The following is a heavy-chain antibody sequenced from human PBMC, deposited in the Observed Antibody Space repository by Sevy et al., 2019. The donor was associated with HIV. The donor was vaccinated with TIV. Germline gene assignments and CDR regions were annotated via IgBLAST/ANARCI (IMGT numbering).Heavy chain of an antibody. CDR3: ARSVSSGGEDYYYGMDV. CDR1: GGTFSSYA. V-gene: IGHV1-69*13. Sequence: ASVKVSCKASGGTFSSYAISWVRQAPGQGLEWMGGIIPIFGTANDAQKFQGRVTITADGSTSTAYMELSSLRSEDTAVYYCARSVSSGGEDYYYGMDVWGQGTTVTVSS. CDR2: IIPIFGTA. J-gene: IGHJ6*02. D-gene: IGHD6-6*01.